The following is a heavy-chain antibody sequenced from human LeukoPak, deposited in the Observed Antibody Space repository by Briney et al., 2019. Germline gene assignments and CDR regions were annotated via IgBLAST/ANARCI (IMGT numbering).Heavy chain of an antibody. CDR2: IYYSGST. CDR1: GGSISSYY. J-gene: IGHJ3*02. V-gene: IGHV4-59*01. D-gene: IGHD6-19*01. Sequence: SETLSLTRTVSGGSISSYYWSWIRQPPGEGLEWIGYIYYSGSTNYNPSLKSRVTISVDTSKNQFSLKLSSVTAADTAVYYCARVYSSGWYNAFDIWGQGTMVTVSS. CDR3: ARVYSSGWYNAFDI.